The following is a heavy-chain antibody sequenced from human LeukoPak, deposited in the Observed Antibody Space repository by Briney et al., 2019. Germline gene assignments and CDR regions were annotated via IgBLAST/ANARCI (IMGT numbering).Heavy chain of an antibody. CDR3: VALTHIVGATIDY. D-gene: IGHD1-26*01. CDR1: GGSISSGDYY. J-gene: IGHJ4*02. Sequence: SQTLSLTCTVSGGSISSGDYYWSWIRQPPGKGLEWIGYIYYSGSTYYNPSLKSRVTISVDTSKNQFSLKLSSVTAADTAVYYCVALTHIVGATIDYWGQGTLVTVSS. CDR2: IYYSGST. V-gene: IGHV4-30-4*01.